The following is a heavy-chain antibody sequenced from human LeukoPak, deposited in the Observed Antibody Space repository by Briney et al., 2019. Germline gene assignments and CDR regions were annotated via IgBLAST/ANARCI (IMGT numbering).Heavy chain of an antibody. CDR3: ARGPQLELALYWFDP. CDR1: GGSITGGGYA. V-gene: IGHV4-30-2*01. J-gene: IGHJ5*02. Sequence: SQTLSLTCAVSGGSITGGGYAWSWIRQPPGKGLEWIGYIYESGTILSNPSLRTRLTMSVDKSKNQFSLQLTSVTAADTAVYYCARGPQLELALYWFDPWGHGTLVTVSS. CDR2: IYESGTI. D-gene: IGHD1-7*01.